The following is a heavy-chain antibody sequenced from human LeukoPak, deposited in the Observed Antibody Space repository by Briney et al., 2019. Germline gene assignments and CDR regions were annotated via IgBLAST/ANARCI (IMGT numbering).Heavy chain of an antibody. CDR1: GVSFTDYF. CDR2: INDYTGNS. V-gene: IGHV4-34*01. Sequence: SETLSLTCTVFGVSFTDYFWTWVRHSPGKGLEWLGEINDYTGNSKYNPSLNSRGSIYLEKSKNQRSLELRSVTAADTAVYYCARGRIAKIVVVHSFSYGMDVWGQGTTVTVSS. D-gene: IGHD3-22*01. CDR3: ARGRIAKIVVVHSFSYGMDV. J-gene: IGHJ6*02.